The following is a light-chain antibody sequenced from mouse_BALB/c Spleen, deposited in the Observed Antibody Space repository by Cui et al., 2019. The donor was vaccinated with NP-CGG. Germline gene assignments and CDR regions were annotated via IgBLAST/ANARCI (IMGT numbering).Light chain of an antibody. CDR1: TGAVTTSNY. J-gene: IGLJ1*01. V-gene: IGLV1*01. CDR2: GTN. Sequence: HAVLSQASALTTSPGETVTLTCRSSTGAVTTSNYANWVQEKPDHLFTGLIGGTNNRAPGVPARFSGSLIGDKAALTITGPQTEDEAIYFCALWYSNHWVFGGGTKLTVL. CDR3: ALWYSNHWV.